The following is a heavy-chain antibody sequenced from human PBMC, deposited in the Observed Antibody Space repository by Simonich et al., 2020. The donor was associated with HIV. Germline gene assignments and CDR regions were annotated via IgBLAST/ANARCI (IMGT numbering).Heavy chain of an antibody. CDR3: ARLTAGGLGEYFQH. V-gene: IGHV4-34*01. D-gene: IGHD6-13*01. CDR1: GGSFSGYY. J-gene: IGHJ1*01. Sequence: QVQLQQWGAGLLKPSETLSLTCAVYGGSFSGYYWSWIRQPPGTGLEGIGEINHSGSTNYNPSLKSRVTISVDTSKNQFSLKLSSVTAADTAVYYCARLTAGGLGEYFQHWGQGTLVTVSS. CDR2: INHSGST.